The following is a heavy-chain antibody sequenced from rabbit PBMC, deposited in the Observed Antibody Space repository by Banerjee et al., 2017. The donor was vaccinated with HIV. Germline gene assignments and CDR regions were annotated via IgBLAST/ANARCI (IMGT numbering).Heavy chain of an antibody. J-gene: IGHJ6*01. CDR1: GFSFSSSYW. CDR3: ARGAYVGDGYAVYAGMDL. CDR2: IATGISGNT. D-gene: IGHD6-1*01. Sequence: QEQLEESGGDLVKPEGSLTLTCTASGFSFSSSYWICWVRQAPGKGLEWIACIATGISGNTYVANWAKGRFAISKTSSATVTRHVPSLTAADTATYFCARGAYVGDGYAVYAGMDLWGPGTLVTVS. V-gene: IGHV1S45*01.